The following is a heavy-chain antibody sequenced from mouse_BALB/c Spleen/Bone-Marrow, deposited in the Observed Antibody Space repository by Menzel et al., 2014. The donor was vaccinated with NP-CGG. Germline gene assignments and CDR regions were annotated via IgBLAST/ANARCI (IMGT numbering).Heavy chain of an antibody. CDR1: GYTFTNYW. J-gene: IGHJ3*01. CDR2: IDPSDSYS. V-gene: IGHV1-69*02. D-gene: IGHD2-1*01. CDR3: ALYGNYHVY. Sequence: QVQLKQSGAELVKPGASVKLSCKASGYTFTNYWMHWVKRRPGQGLEWIGKIDPSDSYSNYNQKLKGKATLTVDKSSSTAYMQLSSLTSEDSAVYYCALYGNYHVYWGQGTLVTVSA.